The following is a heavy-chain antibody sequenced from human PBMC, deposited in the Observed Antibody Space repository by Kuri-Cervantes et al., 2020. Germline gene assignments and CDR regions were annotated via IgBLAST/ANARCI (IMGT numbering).Heavy chain of an antibody. CDR2: MNPNSGNT. V-gene: IGHV1-8*02. Sequence: ASVKVSCKASGYTFDNYGINWVRQATGQGLEWMGWMNPNSGNTGYAQKFQGRVTMTRNTSISTAYMELSSLRSEDTAVHYCARDSGDDYYGSGSYYNDWGQGTMVTVSS. J-gene: IGHJ3*01. CDR1: GYTFDNYG. D-gene: IGHD3-10*01. CDR3: ARDSGDDYYGSGSYYND.